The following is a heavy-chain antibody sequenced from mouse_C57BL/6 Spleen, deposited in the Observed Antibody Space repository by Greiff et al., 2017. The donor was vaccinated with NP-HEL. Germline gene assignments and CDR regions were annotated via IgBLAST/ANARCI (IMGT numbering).Heavy chain of an antibody. CDR1: GYTFTDYN. CDR3: ARYYYGSSPYYAMDY. V-gene: IGHV1-22*01. D-gene: IGHD1-1*01. J-gene: IGHJ4*01. CDR2: INPNNGGT. Sequence: EVQLQQSGPELVKPGASVKMSCKASGYTFTDYNMHWVKQSHGKSLEWIGYINPNNGGTSYNQKFKGKATLTVNKSSSTAYMELRSLTSEDSAVYYCARYYYGSSPYYAMDYWGQRTSVTVSS.